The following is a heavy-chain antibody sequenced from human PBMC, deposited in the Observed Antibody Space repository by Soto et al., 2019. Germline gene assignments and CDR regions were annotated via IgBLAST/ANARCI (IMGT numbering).Heavy chain of an antibody. D-gene: IGHD1-26*01. CDR1: GASIRSNNR. CDR3: ARVYSGSYSDS. J-gene: IGHJ4*02. V-gene: IGHV4-4*02. CDR2: IFHSGST. Sequence: SETLSLTCAVSGASIRSNNRWSWVRQPPGKGLEWIGEIFHSGSTNYNPSLKTRPTISVDKSKNQFSLKLSSVTAADTAVYYCARVYSGSYSDSWGRGTLVTVSS.